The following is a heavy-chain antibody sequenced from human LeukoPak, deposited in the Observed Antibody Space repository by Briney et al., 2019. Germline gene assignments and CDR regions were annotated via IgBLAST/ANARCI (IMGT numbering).Heavy chain of an antibody. D-gene: IGHD6-13*01. CDR2: IYTSGST. J-gene: IGHJ4*02. CDR3: ARHLKQQLNFDY. V-gene: IGHV4-4*07. Sequence: SETLSLTCTVSGGSISSYHWSWIRQPAGKGLEWIGRIYTSGSTNYNPSLKSRVTISVDTSKNQFSLKLSSVTAADTAVYYCARHLKQQLNFDYWGQGTLVTVSS. CDR1: GGSISSYH.